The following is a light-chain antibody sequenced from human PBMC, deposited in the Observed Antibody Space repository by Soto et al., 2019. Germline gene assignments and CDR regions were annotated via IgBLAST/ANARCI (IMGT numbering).Light chain of an antibody. J-gene: IGKJ3*01. CDR3: QKYNSALPFT. CDR2: AAS. V-gene: IGKV1-27*01. Sequence: DIQMTQSPSSLSASVGDRVTITCRASQGISNYLAWYQQKPGKVPKLLIHAASTFQSGVPSRFSGSGSGTNFTLTISSLQPEDVATYYCQKYNSALPFTFGPGTKVDIK. CDR1: QGISNY.